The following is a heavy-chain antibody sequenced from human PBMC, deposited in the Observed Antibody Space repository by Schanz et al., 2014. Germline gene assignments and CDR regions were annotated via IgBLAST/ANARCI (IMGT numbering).Heavy chain of an antibody. CDR2: IITGSGDT. D-gene: IGHD2-15*01. CDR3: AGGIGGFGANNYFDY. V-gene: IGHV1-3*04. Sequence: QVHLVQSGAEVKRPGASVKVSCKASEYSFTSYFMHWVRQAPGQKLEWMGWIITGSGDTKYSQNFQGRVTITRDTSASTAYMELSSLRSEDATVYSCAGGIGGFGANNYFDYWGQGTLVTVSS. J-gene: IGHJ4*02. CDR1: EYSFTSYF.